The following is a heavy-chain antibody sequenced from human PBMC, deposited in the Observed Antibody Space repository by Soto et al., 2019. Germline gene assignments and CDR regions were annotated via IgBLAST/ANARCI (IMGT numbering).Heavy chain of an antibody. D-gene: IGHD6-13*01. CDR1: GFTFSSYG. Sequence: GGSLRLSCAASGFTFSSYGMHWVRQAPGKGLEWVAVISYDGSNKYYADSVKGRFTISRDNSKNTLYLQMNSLRAGDTAVYYCAKWTSSWYQFDYWGQGTLVTVSS. CDR3: AKWTSSWYQFDY. CDR2: ISYDGSNK. V-gene: IGHV3-30*18. J-gene: IGHJ4*02.